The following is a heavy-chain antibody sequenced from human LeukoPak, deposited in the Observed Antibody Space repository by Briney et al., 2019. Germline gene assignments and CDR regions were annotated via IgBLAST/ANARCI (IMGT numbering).Heavy chain of an antibody. J-gene: IGHJ5*02. CDR2: ATHSDSP. D-gene: IGHD3-16*01. CDR3: ARDFGETSLPNWFDP. Sequence: SETLSLTCAVSGMSITSRHYWGWIRQPPGKGLEWIGSATHSDSPYYNPSLESRVTISLDTSRNQFFLRLTSVTAADTALYYCARDFGETSLPNWFDPWGQGTLVIVSS. V-gene: IGHV4-38-2*02. CDR1: GMSITSRHY.